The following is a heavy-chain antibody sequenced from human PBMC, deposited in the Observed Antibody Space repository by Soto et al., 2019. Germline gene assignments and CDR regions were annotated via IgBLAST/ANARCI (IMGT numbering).Heavy chain of an antibody. J-gene: IGHJ6*02. CDR1: GFTFSSYG. Sequence: GGSLRLSCAASGFTFSSYGMHWVRQAPGKGLEWVAVIWYDGSNKYYADSVKGRFTISRDNSKNTLYLQMNSLRVEDTAVYYCARNPSLGYCSSTSCSHYYYYYGMDVWGQGTTVTVSS. CDR3: ARNPSLGYCSSTSCSHYYYYYGMDV. D-gene: IGHD2-2*01. V-gene: IGHV3-33*01. CDR2: IWYDGSNK.